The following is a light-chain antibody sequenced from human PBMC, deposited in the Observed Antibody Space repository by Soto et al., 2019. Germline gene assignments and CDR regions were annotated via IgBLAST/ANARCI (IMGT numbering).Light chain of an antibody. V-gene: IGLV2-23*03. CDR1: RSDVGSYNL. CDR2: EGS. Sequence: QSVLTQPASVSGSPGQSITISCTGTRSDVGSYNLVSWYQQHPGKAPKLMIYEGSKRPSGVSNRFAGSKSGNTASLTISGLQAEDEADYYCCSYAGSSTLNVVFGGGTQLTVL. J-gene: IGLJ2*01. CDR3: CSYAGSSTLNVV.